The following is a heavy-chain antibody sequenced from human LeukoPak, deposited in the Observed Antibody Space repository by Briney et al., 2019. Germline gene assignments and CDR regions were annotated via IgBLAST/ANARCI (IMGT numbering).Heavy chain of an antibody. CDR2: ISGSGGST. V-gene: IGHV3-23*01. CDR1: GFTSSSYA. CDR3: AKDREGGFDY. Sequence: GGSLRLSCAASGFTSSSYAMSWVRQVPGKGLEWVSAISGSGGSTYYADSVKGRFTISGDNSKNTLYLQMNSLRAEDTAVYYCAKDREGGFDYWGQGTLVTVSS. J-gene: IGHJ4*02. D-gene: IGHD1-26*01.